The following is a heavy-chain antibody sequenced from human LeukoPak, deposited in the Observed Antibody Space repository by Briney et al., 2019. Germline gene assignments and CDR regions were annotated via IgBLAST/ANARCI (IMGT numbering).Heavy chain of an antibody. CDR3: ARNAVAGTIDWFDP. CDR1: GYTFTGYY. V-gene: IGHV1-2*02. Sequence: ASVTVSGKASGYTFTGYYMHWVRQAPGQGLEWMGWINPNSGGSNYAQKFQGRVTMTRDTSISTAYMELSRLRSDDTAVYYCARNAVAGTIDWFDPWGQGTLVTVSS. CDR2: INPNSGGS. J-gene: IGHJ5*02. D-gene: IGHD6-19*01.